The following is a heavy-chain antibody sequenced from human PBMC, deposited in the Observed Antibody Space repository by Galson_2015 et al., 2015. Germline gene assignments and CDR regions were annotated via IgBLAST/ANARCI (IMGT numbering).Heavy chain of an antibody. CDR3: ARPHYSYYYMHV. V-gene: IGHV4-39*01. CDR1: GGSINSRSFY. J-gene: IGHJ6*03. Sequence: SETLSLTCTVSGGSINSRSFYWGWIRQRPGKGLEWIGHIYYSGSTYYNLSLQGRVTISIDTSRNQFSLKLNSVTAADTAVYFCARPHYSYYYMHVWGRGTTVTVSS. CDR2: IYYSGST.